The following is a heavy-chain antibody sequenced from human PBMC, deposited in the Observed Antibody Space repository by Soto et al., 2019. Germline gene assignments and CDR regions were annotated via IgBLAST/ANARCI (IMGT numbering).Heavy chain of an antibody. J-gene: IGHJ2*01. V-gene: IGHV3-23*01. CDR3: AKLEMLGAAAGKDWYFDL. CDR1: GFTFSSYA. D-gene: IGHD6-13*01. CDR2: ISGSGGST. Sequence: GGSLRLSCVASGFTFSSYAMSWVRQAPGKGLEWVSAISGSGGSTYYADSVKGRFTISRDNSKNTLYLQMNSLRAEDTAVYYCAKLEMLGAAAGKDWYFDLWGRGTLVTVSS.